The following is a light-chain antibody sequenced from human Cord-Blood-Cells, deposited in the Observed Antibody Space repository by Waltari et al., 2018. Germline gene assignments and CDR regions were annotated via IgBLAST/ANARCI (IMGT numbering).Light chain of an antibody. Sequence: QSALTQPASLSGSPGQSITISCPGTSSDVGSYNLVSWYQQHPGKAPKLMIYEGSKRPSGVSNRFSGSKSGNTASLTISGLQAEDEADYYCCSYAGSSTLVFGGGTKLTVL. J-gene: IGLJ3*02. CDR2: EGS. CDR3: CSYAGSSTLV. V-gene: IGLV2-23*01. CDR1: SSDVGSYNL.